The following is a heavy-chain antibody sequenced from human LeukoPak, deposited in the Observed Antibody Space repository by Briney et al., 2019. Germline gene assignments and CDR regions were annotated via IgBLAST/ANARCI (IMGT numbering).Heavy chain of an antibody. Sequence: ASVTVSCTASGYTFINYFIHWVRQAPGQGLEWMGVINPRSGSTTYAQNLQGRVTMTWDTSTNTVDVELTSLRSEETAVYYCAREGDGYKNFDYWGQGTQVTVSS. V-gene: IGHV1-46*01. D-gene: IGHD5-24*01. CDR3: AREGDGYKNFDY. CDR1: GYTFINYF. J-gene: IGHJ4*02. CDR2: INPRSGST.